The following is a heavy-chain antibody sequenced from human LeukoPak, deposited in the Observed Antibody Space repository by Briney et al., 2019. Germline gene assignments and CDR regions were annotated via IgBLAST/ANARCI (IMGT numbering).Heavy chain of an antibody. D-gene: IGHD3-10*01. CDR1: GGSISSYY. Sequence: SETLSLTCTVSGGSISSYYWSWIRQPPGKGLEWIGSIYYSGSTYYNPSLKSRVTISVDTSKNQFSLKLSSVTAADTAVYYCATVRDLVRGVKNYFDYWGQGTLVTVSS. CDR3: ATVRDLVRGVKNYFDY. V-gene: IGHV4-39*07. J-gene: IGHJ4*02. CDR2: IYYSGST.